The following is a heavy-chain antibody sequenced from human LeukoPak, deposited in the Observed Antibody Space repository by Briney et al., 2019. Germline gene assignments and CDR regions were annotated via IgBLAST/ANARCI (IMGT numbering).Heavy chain of an antibody. CDR2: IYASGST. V-gene: IGHV4-61*02. D-gene: IGHD6-19*01. CDR3: ARVVYSSGWYWYFDL. CDR1: GGSISSGGYC. Sequence: SETLSLTCTVSGGSISSGGYCWSWIRQPAGKGLEWIGRIYASGSTNYNPSLKSRVTMSVYTSNNQFSLKLSSVTAADTAVYYCARVVYSSGWYWYFDLWGRGTLVTVSS. J-gene: IGHJ2*01.